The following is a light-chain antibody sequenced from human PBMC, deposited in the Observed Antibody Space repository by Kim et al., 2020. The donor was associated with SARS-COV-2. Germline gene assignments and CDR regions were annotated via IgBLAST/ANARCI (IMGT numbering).Light chain of an antibody. CDR1: SPNIGSNY. CDR2: KND. J-gene: IGLJ1*01. V-gene: IGLV1-47*01. Sequence: GKRVLVSCSGSSPNIGSNYVYWYQQLPGTAPKLLIYKNDQWPSGVPDRFSGSKSGTSASLAIGGLRSEDEADYYCAVWDDSLSGYVFGTGTKVTVL. CDR3: AVWDDSLSGYV.